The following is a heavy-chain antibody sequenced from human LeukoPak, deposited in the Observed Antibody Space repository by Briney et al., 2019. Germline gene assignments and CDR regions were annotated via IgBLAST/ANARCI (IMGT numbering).Heavy chain of an antibody. Sequence: ASVKVSCKASGYTFTTLGISWVRQAPGQGPEWMGWISTYSGDTRYAQNLQGRVTTTADTSTTTAYMELRSLRSDDTAVYYCVRDHDSSGYFRYWGQGTLVTVSS. D-gene: IGHD3-22*01. J-gene: IGHJ4*02. CDR1: GYTFTTLG. V-gene: IGHV1-18*01. CDR3: VRDHDSSGYFRY. CDR2: ISTYSGDT.